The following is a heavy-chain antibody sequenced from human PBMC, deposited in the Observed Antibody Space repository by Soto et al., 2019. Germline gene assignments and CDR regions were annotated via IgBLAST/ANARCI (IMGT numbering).Heavy chain of an antibody. CDR2: ISAYNGNT. J-gene: IGHJ3*02. D-gene: IGHD6-13*01. V-gene: IGHV1-18*01. CDR3: ARDHSSSWYRHAFDI. CDR1: GYTFTSYG. Sequence: QVQLVQSGAEVKKPGASVKVSCKASGYTFTSYGISWVRQAPGQGLEWMGWISAYNGNTNYAQKLQGRVTMTTDTSTRTAYMELRGLRSDDTAVYYCARDHSSSWYRHAFDIWGKGTMVTVSS.